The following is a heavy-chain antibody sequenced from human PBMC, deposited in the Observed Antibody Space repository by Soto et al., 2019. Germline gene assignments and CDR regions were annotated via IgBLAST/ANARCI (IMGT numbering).Heavy chain of an antibody. CDR2: FYYRGNA. Sequence: QLQLQESGPGLVKPSETLSLTCSVSDDSINSDKYYWGWIRQPPGKGLEWIGSFYYRGNAYYNPSLQTRVTISLDKSKSQSSLKLNSVTAADSAVYFCARLEGLATISYYFDFWGPGALVTVSS. V-gene: IGHV4-39*01. J-gene: IGHJ4*02. CDR1: DDSINSDKYY. D-gene: IGHD3-9*01. CDR3: ARLEGLATISYYFDF.